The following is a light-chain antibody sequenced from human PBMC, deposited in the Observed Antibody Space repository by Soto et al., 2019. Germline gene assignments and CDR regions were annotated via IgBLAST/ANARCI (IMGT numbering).Light chain of an antibody. CDR3: QQSYSTPQT. J-gene: IGKJ2*01. V-gene: IGKV1-39*01. CDR2: AAS. CDR1: QSINSY. Sequence: DIQMTQSPSSLSASVGGRVTITCRASQSINSYLNWYQQKPGRAPKLLIYAASSLQSGVPSRFSGSGSGTDFTLTISSLQPEDFATYYCQQSYSTPQTFGQGTKLEIK.